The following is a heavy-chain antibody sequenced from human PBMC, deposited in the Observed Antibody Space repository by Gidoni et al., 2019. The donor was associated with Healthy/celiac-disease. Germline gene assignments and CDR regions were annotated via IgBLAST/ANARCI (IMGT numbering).Heavy chain of an antibody. V-gene: IGHV3-23*01. CDR1: GFTFSSYA. CDR2: SSGSGGST. J-gene: IGHJ4*02. CDR3: AKVDVWGSYRHANFDY. Sequence: EVQLLESGGGFVQPGGSLRLSCAASGFTFSSYAMSWVRQAPGKGLEWVSASSGSGGSTYYADSVKGRFTISRDNSKNTLYLQMNSLRAEDTAVYYCAKVDVWGSYRHANFDYWGQGTLVTVSS. D-gene: IGHD3-16*02.